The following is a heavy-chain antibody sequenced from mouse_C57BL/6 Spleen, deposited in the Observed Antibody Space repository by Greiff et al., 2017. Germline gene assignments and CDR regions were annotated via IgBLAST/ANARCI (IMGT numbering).Heavy chain of an antibody. J-gene: IGHJ1*03. CDR3: ASPYDYDGYFDV. CDR2: INPNNGGT. V-gene: IGHV1-22*01. Sequence: VQLQQSGPELVKPGASVKMSCKASGYTFTDYNMHWVKQSHGKSLEWIGYINPNNGGTSYNQKFKGKATLTVNKSSSTAYMELRSLTSEDSAVYYCASPYDYDGYFDVWGTGTTVTVSS. D-gene: IGHD2-4*01. CDR1: GYTFTDYN.